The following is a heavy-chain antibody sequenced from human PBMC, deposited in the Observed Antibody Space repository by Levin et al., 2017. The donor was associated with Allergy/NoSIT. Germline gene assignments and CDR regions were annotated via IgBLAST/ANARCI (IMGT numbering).Heavy chain of an antibody. CDR3: ARSSGSHRPYDAFDI. J-gene: IGHJ3*02. CDR2: IDWSGDK. V-gene: IGHV2-70*13. Sequence: QTLSLTCSFSGFSLNTTGMCVSWVRQPPGKALEWLALIDWSGDKYYSTSLKTRLTISKDTFKNQVVLTMTNIDPVDTATYYCARSSGSHRPYDAFDIWGQGTMVTVSS. D-gene: IGHD1-26*01. CDR1: GFSLNTTGMC.